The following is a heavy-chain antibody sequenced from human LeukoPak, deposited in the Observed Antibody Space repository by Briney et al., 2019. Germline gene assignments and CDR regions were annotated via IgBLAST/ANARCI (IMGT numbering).Heavy chain of an antibody. Sequence: SETLSLTRTVSGGSISSGSYYWSWIRQPAGKGPEWIGRIYTSGSTNYNPSLKSRVTISVDTSKNQFSLKLSSVTAADTAVYYCARGAWFDPWGQGTLVTVSS. CDR3: ARGAWFDP. CDR1: GGSISSGSYY. CDR2: IYTSGST. J-gene: IGHJ5*02. V-gene: IGHV4-61*02.